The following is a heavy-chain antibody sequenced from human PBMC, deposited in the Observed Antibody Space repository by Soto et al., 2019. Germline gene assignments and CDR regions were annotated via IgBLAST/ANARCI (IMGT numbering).Heavy chain of an antibody. CDR1: GYTFTTHG. CDR2: VRGDNGHT. D-gene: IGHD1-26*01. V-gene: IGHV1-18*01. Sequence: QVQLVQSGAEVKKPGASVKVSCKASGYTFTTHGISWVRQVPGQGLEWMGWVRGDNGHTNYAQSLQGRVTMTTDTSTNTAYMELRSLRSDDTAVYYCARDLGYCHSGTCYREWFDPWGQGTLVTVSS. CDR3: ARDLGYCHSGTCYREWFDP. J-gene: IGHJ5*02.